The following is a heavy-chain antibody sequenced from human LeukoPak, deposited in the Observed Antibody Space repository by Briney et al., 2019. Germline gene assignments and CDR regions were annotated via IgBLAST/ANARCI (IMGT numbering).Heavy chain of an antibody. Sequence: SVKVSCKASGGTFSSYAISWVRQAPGQGLEWMGGIIPIFGTANYAQKFQGRVTITADESTSTAYMELGSLRSEDTAVYYCARGGMTTVTTLDYWGQGTLVTVSS. CDR1: GGTFSSYA. J-gene: IGHJ4*02. V-gene: IGHV1-69*13. CDR2: IIPIFGTA. CDR3: ARGGMTTVTTLDY. D-gene: IGHD4-17*01.